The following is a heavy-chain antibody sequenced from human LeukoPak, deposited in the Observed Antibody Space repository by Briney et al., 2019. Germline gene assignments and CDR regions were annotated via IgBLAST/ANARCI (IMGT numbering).Heavy chain of an antibody. Sequence: PGGSLRLSCEASGLTLSSYSMNWVRQAPGKGLEWVSSIGSSSSSIYYAHSVKGRFTISRDNAKNSLYLQMNSLRAEDTAVYYCAREWQEAFDIWGQGTMVTVSS. D-gene: IGHD5-12*01. CDR1: GLTLSSYS. J-gene: IGHJ3*02. V-gene: IGHV3-21*01. CDR2: IGSSSSSI. CDR3: AREWQEAFDI.